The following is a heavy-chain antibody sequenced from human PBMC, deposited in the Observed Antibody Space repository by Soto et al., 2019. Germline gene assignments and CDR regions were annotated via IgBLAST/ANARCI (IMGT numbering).Heavy chain of an antibody. V-gene: IGHV5-51*01. CDR1: GYSFSTYW. CDR3: ARRRGVITWFEP. CDR2: IYPGDSET. J-gene: IGHJ5*02. Sequence: PGESLKISCKGSGYSFSTYWIAWVRQMPGKGLEWMGIIYPGDSETRYSPSFEGQDTISADKSISTAYLEWNSLKASDTAMYFCARRRGVITWFEPWGQGTLVTVSS. D-gene: IGHD1-20*01.